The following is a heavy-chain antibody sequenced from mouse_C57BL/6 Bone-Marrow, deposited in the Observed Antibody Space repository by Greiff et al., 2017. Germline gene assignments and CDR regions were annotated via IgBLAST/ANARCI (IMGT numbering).Heavy chain of an antibody. CDR1: GYTFPDYA. J-gene: IGHJ3*01. V-gene: IGHV1-67*01. CDR3: AREILDYYVEWLAY. CDR2: ISTYDGDA. Sequence: VQLQQSGPELVRPGVSVKISCKGSGYTFPDYAMHWVKQSHAKSLEWIGVISTYDGDASYNQKFKDKATMTVDKSSSTAYMERARLTSEDSAVDYCAREILDYYVEWLAYWGQGTRVTVSA. D-gene: IGHD1-1*01.